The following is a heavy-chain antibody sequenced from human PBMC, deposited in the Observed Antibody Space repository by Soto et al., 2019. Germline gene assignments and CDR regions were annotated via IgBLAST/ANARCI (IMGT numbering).Heavy chain of an antibody. CDR3: ARDVKGYYDFWSGYYEWFDP. J-gene: IGHJ5*02. Sequence: QVQLQQWGAGLLKPSETLSLTCAVYGVSFSGYYWSWIRQPPGKGLEWIGEINHSGSTNYNPSLKSRVTISVDTSKNQFSLKLSSVTAADTAVYYCARDVKGYYDFWSGYYEWFDPWGQGTLVTVSS. CDR1: GVSFSGYY. D-gene: IGHD3-3*01. V-gene: IGHV4-34*01. CDR2: INHSGST.